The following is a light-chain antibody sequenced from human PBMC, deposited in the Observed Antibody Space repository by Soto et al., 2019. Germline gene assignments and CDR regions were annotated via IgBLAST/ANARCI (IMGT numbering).Light chain of an antibody. CDR2: GNS. CDR1: SSNIGAGYD. CDR3: QYYDSSLSGYV. Sequence: QSVLTQPPSVSGAPGQRVTISCTGSSSNIGAGYDVHWYQQLPGTAPKLLIYGNSNRPSGVPDRFSGSKSGTSASLDITGLQAEDEADYYCQYYDSSLSGYVFGTGNKVTVL. J-gene: IGLJ1*01. V-gene: IGLV1-40*01.